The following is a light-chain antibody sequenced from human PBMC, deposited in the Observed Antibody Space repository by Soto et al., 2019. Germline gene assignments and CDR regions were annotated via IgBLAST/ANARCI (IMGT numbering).Light chain of an antibody. CDR3: CSYAGNGAWV. J-gene: IGLJ3*02. V-gene: IGLV2-14*01. Sequence: QSALTQPASVSGSPGQSITISCTGTSSDVGAYNYVSWYQQHPGKAPKVMIYDVSYRPSGISSRFSGSKSGNTASLTISGLQAEDEADYFCCSYAGNGAWVFGGGTKLTVL. CDR2: DVS. CDR1: SSDVGAYNY.